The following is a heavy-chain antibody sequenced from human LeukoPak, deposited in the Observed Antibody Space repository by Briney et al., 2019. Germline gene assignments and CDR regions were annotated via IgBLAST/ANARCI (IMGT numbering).Heavy chain of an antibody. CDR1: GGSIRSYY. CDR2: VFHTGDT. V-gene: IGHV4-59*12. CDR3: ARGAFWSGYRSLNWFDP. J-gene: IGHJ5*02. D-gene: IGHD3-3*01. Sequence: SETLSLTCTVSGGSIRSYYWSWIRQPPGKGLEWIGYVFHTGDTNYNPSLKSRGTISVDTSKNQFSLKLSSVTAADTAVYYCARGAFWSGYRSLNWFDPWGQGTLVTVSS.